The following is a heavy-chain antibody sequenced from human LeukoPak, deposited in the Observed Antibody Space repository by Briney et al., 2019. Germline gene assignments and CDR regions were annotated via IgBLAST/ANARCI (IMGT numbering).Heavy chain of an antibody. V-gene: IGHV5-51*01. CDR1: GYTFSSYW. J-gene: IGHJ6*03. Sequence: GESLKISCKGSGYTFSSYWIGWVRQMPGKGLEWMGIIYPDDSDTRYSPSFQGQVTISADKSISTAYLQWSSLKASHTAMYYCARLAYCSNDVCYSNYYYSMDVWGKGTTVTVSS. D-gene: IGHD2-8*01. CDR2: IYPDDSDT. CDR3: ARLAYCSNDVCYSNYYYSMDV.